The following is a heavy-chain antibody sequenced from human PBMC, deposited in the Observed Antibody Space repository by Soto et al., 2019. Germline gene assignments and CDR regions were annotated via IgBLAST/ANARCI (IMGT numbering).Heavy chain of an antibody. CDR3: ARGLSGNYRPDF. J-gene: IGHJ4*02. D-gene: IGHD1-26*01. Sequence: LRLSCAASGFTFSSYAMSWVRQAPGKGLEWVSAISGSGGSTYYADSVKGRFTISRDNSKNTLYLQMSSLGVEDTAVYFCARGLSGNYRPDFWGQGTLVTVSS. CDR1: GFTFSSYA. CDR2: ISGSGGST. V-gene: IGHV3-23*01.